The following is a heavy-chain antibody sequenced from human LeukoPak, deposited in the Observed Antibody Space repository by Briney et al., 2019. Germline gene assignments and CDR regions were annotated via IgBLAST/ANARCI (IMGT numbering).Heavy chain of an antibody. CDR1: GFTFSNYA. Sequence: PGGSLRLSCGASGFTFSNYAMSWVRQAPGKGLESVSDIRSTGGTTAYADSVKGRFTISRDNAKNSLYLQMNSLRAEDTAVYYCARVSIVVVPAASRWFDPWGQGTLVTVSS. D-gene: IGHD2-2*01. J-gene: IGHJ5*02. CDR3: ARVSIVVVPAASRWFDP. V-gene: IGHV3-23*01. CDR2: IRSTGGTT.